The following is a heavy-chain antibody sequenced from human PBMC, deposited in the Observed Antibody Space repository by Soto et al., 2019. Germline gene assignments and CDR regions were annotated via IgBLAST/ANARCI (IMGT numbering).Heavy chain of an antibody. CDR1: GFIFSSYG. D-gene: IGHD3-10*01. CDR3: AKDVIPGGSGSYLPSY. CDR2: ISYDGSNK. V-gene: IGHV3-30*18. J-gene: IGHJ4*02. Sequence: GGSLRLSCAASGFIFSSYGMHWVRQAPGKGLEWVAVISYDGSNKYYADSVKGRFTTSRDNSKNTLYLQMNSLRAEDTAVYYCAKDVIPGGSGSYLPSYWGQGTLVTVS.